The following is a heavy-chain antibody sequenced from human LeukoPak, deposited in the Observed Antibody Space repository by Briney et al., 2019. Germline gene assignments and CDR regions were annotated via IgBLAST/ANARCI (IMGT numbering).Heavy chain of an antibody. J-gene: IGHJ5*02. CDR1: GYSISSGYY. CDR2: IYHSGST. CDR3: ARDLLYSSGPNWFDP. V-gene: IGHV4-38-2*02. D-gene: IGHD6-19*01. Sequence: RPSETLSLTCAVSGYSISSGYYWGWIRQPPGKGLEWIGSIYHSGSTYYNPSLKSRVTMSVDTSKNQFSLKVNSVTAADTAVYYCARDLLYSSGPNWFDPWGQGTLVTVSS.